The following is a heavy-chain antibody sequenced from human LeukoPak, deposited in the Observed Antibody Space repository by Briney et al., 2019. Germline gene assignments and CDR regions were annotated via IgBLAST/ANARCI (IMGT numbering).Heavy chain of an antibody. Sequence: GGSLRLSCAASGFTFSSYAMSWVRQAPGKGLEWVSGISGSGGSTYYADSVKGRFPISRDNSKNTLYLQINSLRAEDTAVYYCAKSGQYQPMYYFDYWGQGTLVTVSS. V-gene: IGHV3-23*01. CDR3: AKSGQYQPMYYFDY. J-gene: IGHJ4*02. CDR2: ISGSGGST. D-gene: IGHD2-2*01. CDR1: GFTFSSYA.